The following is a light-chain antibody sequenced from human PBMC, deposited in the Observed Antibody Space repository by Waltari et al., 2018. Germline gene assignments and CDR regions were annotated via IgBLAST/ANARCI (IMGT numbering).Light chain of an antibody. V-gene: IGLV5-45*03. CDR2: YKSDSDK. Sequence: QAVLTQPSSLSASPGASASLTCTSLTRINVGTSRIYWSPQKPWSRPQYLLRYKSDSDKQQGSGVPSRFSASKDASANAGILLISGLQSEDEADYYCMIWHTSAWVFGGGTKLTVL. CDR1: TRINVGTSR. J-gene: IGLJ3*02. CDR3: MIWHTSAWV.